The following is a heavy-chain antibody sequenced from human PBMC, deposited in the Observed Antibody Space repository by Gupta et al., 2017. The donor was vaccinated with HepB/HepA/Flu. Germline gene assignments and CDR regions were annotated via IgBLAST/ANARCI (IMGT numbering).Heavy chain of an antibody. Sequence: EVQLVESGGGLIQPGGSLRLSCAASGFTVSSNYMSWVRQAPGKGLEWVSVIYSGGSTYYADSVKGRFTISRDNSKNTLYLQMNSLRAEDTAVYYCARDYRADTYYDFWSGKPAWGIYWGQGTLVTVSS. J-gene: IGHJ4*02. CDR3: ARDYRADTYYDFWSGKPAWGIY. D-gene: IGHD3-3*01. CDR1: GFTVSSNY. CDR2: IYSGGST. V-gene: IGHV3-53*01.